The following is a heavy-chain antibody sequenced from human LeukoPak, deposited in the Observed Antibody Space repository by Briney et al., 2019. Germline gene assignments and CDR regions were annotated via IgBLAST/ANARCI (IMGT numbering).Heavy chain of an antibody. CDR3: ARQGRDGYNFPFDY. Sequence: SETLSLTCTVSGGSISSYFWSWIRQPPGKGLEWIGYIYYTGNTNYNPSLKCRVTISVDTSKNQFSLKLSSVTAADTAVYYCARQGRDGYNFPFDYWGQGTLVTVSS. V-gene: IGHV4-59*01. J-gene: IGHJ4*02. D-gene: IGHD5-24*01. CDR1: GGSISSYF. CDR2: IYYTGNT.